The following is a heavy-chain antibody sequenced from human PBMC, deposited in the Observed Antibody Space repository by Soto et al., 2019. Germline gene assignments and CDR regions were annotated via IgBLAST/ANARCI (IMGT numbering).Heavy chain of an antibody. V-gene: IGHV3-7*01. CDR3: AKERGYSGYDPCDY. J-gene: IGHJ4*02. CDR2: IKQDGSEK. Sequence: GGSLRLSCAASGFTFSSYWMSWVRQAPGKGLEWVANIKQDGSEKYYVDSVKGRFTISRDNAKNSLYLQMNSLRAEDTAVYYCAKERGYSGYDPCDYWGQGTLVTVPS. CDR1: GFTFSSYW. D-gene: IGHD5-12*01.